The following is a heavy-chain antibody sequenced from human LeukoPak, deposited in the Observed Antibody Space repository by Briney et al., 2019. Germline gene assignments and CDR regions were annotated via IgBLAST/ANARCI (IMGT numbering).Heavy chain of an antibody. J-gene: IGHJ5*02. CDR3: ARVTAGYYDSSGYYYVRSYWFDP. D-gene: IGHD3-22*01. V-gene: IGHV4-34*01. Sequence: SETLSLTCAVYGGSFSGYYWSWIRQPPGKGLEWIGEINHSGSTNYNPSLKSRVTISVDTSKNQFSLKLSSVTAADKAVYYCARVTAGYYDSSGYYYVRSYWFDPWGQGTLVTVSS. CDR1: GGSFSGYY. CDR2: INHSGST.